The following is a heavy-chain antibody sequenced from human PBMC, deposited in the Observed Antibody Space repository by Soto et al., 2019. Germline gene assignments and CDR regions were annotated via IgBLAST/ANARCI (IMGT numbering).Heavy chain of an antibody. Sequence: EVQLLESGGGLVQPGGSLRLSCAASGFTFRRYAMSWVRQAPGKGLEWVSAISGSGGSTYYADSVKGRFTISRDNSKNTLYLQMNSLRAEDTAVYYCARDRYWNRYYYGMDVWGQGTTVTVSS. CDR1: GFTFRRYA. CDR3: ARDRYWNRYYYGMDV. V-gene: IGHV3-23*01. D-gene: IGHD1-1*01. CDR2: ISGSGGST. J-gene: IGHJ6*02.